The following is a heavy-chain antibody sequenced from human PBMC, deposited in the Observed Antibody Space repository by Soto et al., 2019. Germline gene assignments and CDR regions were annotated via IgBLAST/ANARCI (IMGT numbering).Heavy chain of an antibody. CDR1: GYTFTTYG. CDR3: ARDPYLGDHQY. V-gene: IGHV1-18*01. Sequence: QVQLVQSGGEVKKPGASVKVSCKTSGYTFTTYGISWVRQAPGQGLEWVGWISAYSGKTHYAQKCQSKVTMTTDTSTNTAYLELRSLRSDDTAVYYCARDPYLGDHQYWGQGTLVTVSS. CDR2: ISAYSGKT. J-gene: IGHJ4*02. D-gene: IGHD3-16*01.